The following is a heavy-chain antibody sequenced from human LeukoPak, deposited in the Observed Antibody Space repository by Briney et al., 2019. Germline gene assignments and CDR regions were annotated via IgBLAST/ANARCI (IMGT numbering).Heavy chain of an antibody. V-gene: IGHV4-59*01. CDR1: GGSIGRDY. J-gene: IGHJ2*01. CDR2: VYYSGST. Sequence: SETMSLAWTVAGGSIGRDYGGWVRQPPGGGREWVGYVYYSGSTNYHPSLKSRVTISVDPSKNQFSLKLSSVTAADPAVYYCARDEAQQQLVPNWYFDLWGRGTLVTVSS. CDR3: ARDEAQQQLVPNWYFDL. D-gene: IGHD6-13*01.